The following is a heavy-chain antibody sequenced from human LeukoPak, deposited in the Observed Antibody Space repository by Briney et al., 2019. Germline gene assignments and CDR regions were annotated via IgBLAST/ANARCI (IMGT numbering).Heavy chain of an antibody. CDR3: AVTGRYNGMDV. CDR1: GGSISSGGYS. V-gene: IGHV4-30-2*01. Sequence: SETLSLTCAVSGGSISSGGYSWSWIRQPPGKGLEWIGYIYHSGSTYYNPSLKSRVTISVDTSKNQFSLKLSSVTAADTAVYYCAVTGRYNGMDVWGQGTTVTVSS. D-gene: IGHD2-21*02. J-gene: IGHJ6*02. CDR2: IYHSGST.